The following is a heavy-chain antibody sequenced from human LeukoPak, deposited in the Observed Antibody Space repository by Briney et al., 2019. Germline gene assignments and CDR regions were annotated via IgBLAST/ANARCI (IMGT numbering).Heavy chain of an antibody. V-gene: IGHV3-30*03. CDR3: ARDIVVVPAAIPAVVAIYYYYGMDV. J-gene: IGHJ6*02. CDR1: GFTFSSYG. CDR2: ISYDGSNK. D-gene: IGHD2-2*02. Sequence: GGSLRLSCAASGFTFSSYGMHWVRQAPGKGLEWVAVISYDGSNKYYADSVKGRFTISRDNSKNTLYLQMNSLRAEDTAVYYCARDIVVVPAAIPAVVAIYYYYGMDVWGQGTTVTVSS.